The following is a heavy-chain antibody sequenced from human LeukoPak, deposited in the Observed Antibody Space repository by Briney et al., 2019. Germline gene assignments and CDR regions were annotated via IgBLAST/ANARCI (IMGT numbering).Heavy chain of an antibody. D-gene: IGHD6-13*01. CDR1: GFTFSSYS. Sequence: GGSLRLSCAASGFTFSSYSMNWVRQAPGKGLEWVSSISSSSSYIYYADSVKGRFTISRDNSKNTLYLQMNSLRAEDTAVYYCARATSSSWSTGIYYYYYMDVWGKGTTVTVSS. CDR2: ISSSSSYI. CDR3: ARATSSSWSTGIYYYYYMDV. V-gene: IGHV3-21*01. J-gene: IGHJ6*03.